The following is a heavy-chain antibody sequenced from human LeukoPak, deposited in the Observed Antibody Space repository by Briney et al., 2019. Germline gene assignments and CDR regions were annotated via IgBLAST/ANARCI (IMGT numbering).Heavy chain of an antibody. Sequence: GGSLRLSCAASGFTFSNYGMHWVRRAPGKGLEWVAFIWYGGSNKYYADSVKGRFTISRDNSKNTVYLQMNSLRAEDTAVYYCAKVLAVTSYGAKSVFDHWGQGTLVTVSS. D-gene: IGHD4-23*01. CDR1: GFTFSNYG. CDR3: AKVLAVTSYGAKSVFDH. J-gene: IGHJ4*02. CDR2: IWYGGSNK. V-gene: IGHV3-30*02.